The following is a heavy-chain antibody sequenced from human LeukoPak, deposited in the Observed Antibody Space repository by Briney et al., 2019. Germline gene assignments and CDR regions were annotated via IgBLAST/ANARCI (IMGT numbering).Heavy chain of an antibody. Sequence: AGGSLRLSCAASGFTSSSYWMSWVRQAPGKGLEWVANIKEDGSEKYYVDSVKGRFTISRDNAGNSLYLQMNSLRADDTAVYYCARDGPTAYFDYWGQGTLVTVSS. J-gene: IGHJ4*02. V-gene: IGHV3-7*01. CDR3: ARDGPTAYFDY. CDR2: IKEDGSEK. CDR1: GFTSSSYW. D-gene: IGHD5-18*01.